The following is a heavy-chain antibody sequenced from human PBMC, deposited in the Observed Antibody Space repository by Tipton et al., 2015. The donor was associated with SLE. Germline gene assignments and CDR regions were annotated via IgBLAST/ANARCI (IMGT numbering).Heavy chain of an antibody. D-gene: IGHD7-27*01. CDR3: ARSDWGIMDV. Sequence: TLSLTCTVSGGSISSGGYYWSWIRQHPGKGLEWIGYIYYSGSSYYNPSLRSRVTISVDTSKNQFSLKLSSVTAADTAVYYCARSDWGIMDVWGQGTTVTVSS. J-gene: IGHJ6*02. V-gene: IGHV4-31*03. CDR1: GGSISSGGYY. CDR2: IYYSGSS.